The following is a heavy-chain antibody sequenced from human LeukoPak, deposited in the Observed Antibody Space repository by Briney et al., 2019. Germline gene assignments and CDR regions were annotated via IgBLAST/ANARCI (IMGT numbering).Heavy chain of an antibody. V-gene: IGHV3-23*01. CDR2: ISGSGGST. CDR3: AKVPNRWLGQNYFYH. CDR1: GFTFRSYA. J-gene: IGHJ4*02. D-gene: IGHD6-19*01. Sequence: GGSLRLSCAASGFTFRSYALSWVRQAPGKGLEWVSAISGSGGSTYYADSVKGRFTISRDNSKNTLYLQMNSLRAEDTAVNYCAKVPNRWLGQNYFYHRGEGTLVTVSS.